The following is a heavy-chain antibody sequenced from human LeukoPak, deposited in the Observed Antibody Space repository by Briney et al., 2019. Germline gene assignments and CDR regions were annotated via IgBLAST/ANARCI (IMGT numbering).Heavy chain of an antibody. CDR1: GGSISSYY. D-gene: IGHD5-18*01. Sequence: SETLSLTCTVSGGSISSYYWSWIRQPAGKGLEWIGSIYYSGTTYYNPSLKSRVTISVDTSKNQFSLKLSSVTAADTAVYYCASSSGYSYGYLYWGQGTLVTVSS. J-gene: IGHJ4*02. CDR3: ASSSGYSYGYLY. CDR2: IYYSGTT. V-gene: IGHV4-59*05.